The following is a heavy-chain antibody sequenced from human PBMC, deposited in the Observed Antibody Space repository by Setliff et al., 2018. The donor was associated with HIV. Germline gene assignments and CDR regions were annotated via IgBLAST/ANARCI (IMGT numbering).Heavy chain of an antibody. CDR3: ARDLAAPRGYYYGMDV. V-gene: IGHV4-39*07. J-gene: IGHJ6*02. CDR1: GGSISSGNYY. D-gene: IGHD6-25*01. Sequence: SETLSLTCTVSGGSISSGNYYWGWIRQPAGKGLEWIGKINHSGSTNYNPSLKSRVTISVDTSKNQFSLKLGSVTAADTAVYYCARDLAAPRGYYYGMDVWGQGTTVTVSS. CDR2: INHSGST.